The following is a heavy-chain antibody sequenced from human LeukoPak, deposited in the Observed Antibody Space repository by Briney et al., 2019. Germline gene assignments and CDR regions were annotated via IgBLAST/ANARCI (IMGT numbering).Heavy chain of an antibody. CDR2: ISGSGGST. Sequence: PGGSLRLPCTAPGFTFSSYAMSWVRQAPGKGLEWVSGISGSGGSTYYADSVKGRFTISRDNSKNTLYLQMNSLRAEDTAVYYCAKGPTNWSGYPVDYWGQGTLVTVSS. CDR3: AKGPTNWSGYPVDY. CDR1: GFTFSSYA. V-gene: IGHV3-23*01. J-gene: IGHJ4*02. D-gene: IGHD3-3*01.